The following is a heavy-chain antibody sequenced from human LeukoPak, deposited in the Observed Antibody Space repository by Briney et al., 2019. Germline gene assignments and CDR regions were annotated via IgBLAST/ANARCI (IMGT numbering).Heavy chain of an antibody. D-gene: IGHD3-10*01. CDR1: GGSFSGYY. J-gene: IGHJ5*02. Sequence: SETLSLTCAVYGGSFSGYYWSWIRQPPGKGLEWIGEINHSGSTNYNPSLKSRVTISVDTSKNQFSLKLSSVTAADMAVYYCARGRPRRGWFDPWGQGTLVTVSS. V-gene: IGHV4-34*01. CDR3: ARGRPRRGWFDP. CDR2: INHSGST.